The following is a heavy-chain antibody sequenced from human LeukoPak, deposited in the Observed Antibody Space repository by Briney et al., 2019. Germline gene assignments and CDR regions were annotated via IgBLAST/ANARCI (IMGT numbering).Heavy chain of an antibody. J-gene: IGHJ3*02. V-gene: IGHV3-7*01. CDR1: GFTVNYW. Sequence: GGSLRLSCAASGFTVNYWMSWARQAPGKGLEWVATMTHDGSDEYYLDSVKGRFTISRDNSKNTLYLQMNSLRAEDTAVYYCARSYYDFWSGPPDAFDIWGQGTMVTVSS. CDR2: MTHDGSDE. CDR3: ARSYYDFWSGPPDAFDI. D-gene: IGHD3-3*01.